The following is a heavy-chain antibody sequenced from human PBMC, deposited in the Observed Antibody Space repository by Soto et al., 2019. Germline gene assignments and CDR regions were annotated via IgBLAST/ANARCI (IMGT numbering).Heavy chain of an antibody. V-gene: IGHV1-2*04. CDR3: ARSSPNFWSGPRYYYGMDV. J-gene: IGHJ6*02. CDR2: INPNSGGT. D-gene: IGHD3-3*01. CDR1: GYTFTGYY. Sequence: ASVKVSCKASGYTFTGYYMHWVRQAPGQGLEWMGWINPNSGGTNYARKFQGWVTMTRDTSISTAYMELSRLRSDDTAVYYCARSSPNFWSGPRYYYGMDVWGQGTTVTVSS.